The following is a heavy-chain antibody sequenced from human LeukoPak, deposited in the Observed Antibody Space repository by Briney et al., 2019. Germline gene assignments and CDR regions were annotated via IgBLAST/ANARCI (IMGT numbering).Heavy chain of an antibody. CDR2: ISSSGSTI. D-gene: IGHD3-22*01. J-gene: IGHJ6*02. CDR1: GFTFRNYG. V-gene: IGHV3-48*04. Sequence: GGSLRLSCAASGFTFRNYGMHWLRQAPGKGLEWVSYISSSGSTIYYADSVKGRFTISRDNAKNSLYLQMDSLRAEDTAVYYCARDSTSGYYFHYYGMDVWGQGTTVTVSS. CDR3: ARDSTSGYYFHYYGMDV.